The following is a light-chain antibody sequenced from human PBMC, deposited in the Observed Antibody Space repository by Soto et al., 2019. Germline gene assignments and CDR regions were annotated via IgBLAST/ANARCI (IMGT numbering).Light chain of an antibody. J-gene: IGKJ5*01. CDR1: QDISNY. CDR3: QQNDNPPIT. Sequence: DIQMTQSPSSLSASVGDRVTITCQASQDISNYLNWYQQKPGKAPKLLIYDASNLETGVPSRFSGSGSVTVFTFTISRLQHEDIATYYCQQNDNPPITFGQGTQLEIK. CDR2: DAS. V-gene: IGKV1-33*01.